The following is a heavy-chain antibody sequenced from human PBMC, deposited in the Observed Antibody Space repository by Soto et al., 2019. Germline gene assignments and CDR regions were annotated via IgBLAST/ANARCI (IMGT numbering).Heavy chain of an antibody. CDR3: ARDCRLSVLRFLEWLLYRYFDY. Sequence: ASVKVSCKASGYTFTGYYMHWVRQAPGQGPEWMGWINPNSGGTNYAQKFQGWVTMTRDTSISTAYMELSRLRSDDTAVYYCARDCRLSVLRFLEWLLYRYFDYWGKGTLVT. V-gene: IGHV1-2*04. J-gene: IGHJ4*02. D-gene: IGHD3-3*01. CDR2: INPNSGGT. CDR1: GYTFTGYY.